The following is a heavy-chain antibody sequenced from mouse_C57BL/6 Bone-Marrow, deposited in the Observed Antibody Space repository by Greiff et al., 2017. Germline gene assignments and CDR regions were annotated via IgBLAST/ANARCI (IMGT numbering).Heavy chain of an antibody. CDR2: ISYDGSH. CDR3: ATGYYVLPFDY. V-gene: IGHV3-6*01. J-gene: IGHJ2*01. CDR1: GFSITSGYY. D-gene: IGHD2-3*01. Sequence: DVQLQESGPGLVKPSQSLSLTCSFTGFSITSGYYWNWLRHFPGNKLEWMGYISYDGSHNYNPSLKNRFSITRDTSNNQFFLKLNSVTAEDTATYYCATGYYVLPFDYWGQGTTLTVSA.